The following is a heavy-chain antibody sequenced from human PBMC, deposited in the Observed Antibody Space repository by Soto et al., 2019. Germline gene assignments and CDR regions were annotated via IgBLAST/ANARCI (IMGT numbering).Heavy chain of an antibody. Sequence: QVQLQESGPGLVKPSQTLSLTCTVSGGSISSGDYYWSWIRQPPGKGLEWIGYIYYSGSTYYNPSLKSRVTISVDTSKNQFSLKLSSVTAADTAVYYCARVNYDILTGPRNYYYYGMDVWGQGTTVTVSS. CDR1: GGSISSGDYY. V-gene: IGHV4-30-4*01. J-gene: IGHJ6*02. CDR2: IYYSGST. CDR3: ARVNYDILTGPRNYYYYGMDV. D-gene: IGHD3-9*01.